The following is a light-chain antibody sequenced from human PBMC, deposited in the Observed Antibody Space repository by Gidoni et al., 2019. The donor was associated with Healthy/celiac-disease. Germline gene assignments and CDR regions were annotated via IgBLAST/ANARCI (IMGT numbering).Light chain of an antibody. J-gene: IGKJ4*01. CDR1: QSVSSY. V-gene: IGKV3-11*01. Sequence: EIGLTQSPATLSWSPGERATLSCRASQSVSSYLAWYQQKPGQAPRLLIYDASTRATGIPARFSGSGSGTDFTLTISSLEPEDFAVYYCQQRSNWPPLTFGEGTKVEIK. CDR3: QQRSNWPPLT. CDR2: DAS.